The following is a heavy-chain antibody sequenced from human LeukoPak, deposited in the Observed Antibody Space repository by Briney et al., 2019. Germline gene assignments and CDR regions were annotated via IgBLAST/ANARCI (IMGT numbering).Heavy chain of an antibody. CDR3: ARGYGDPFRYYYYYYMDV. CDR1: GFTFSSYS. Sequence: GGSLRLSCAASGFTFSSYSMNWVRQAPGKGLEWVSYISSSSSTIYYADSVKGRFTISRDNSKNSLYLQMNSLRAEDTAVYYCARGYGDPFRYYYYYYMDVWGKGTTVTVSS. V-gene: IGHV3-48*04. CDR2: ISSSSSTI. J-gene: IGHJ6*03. D-gene: IGHD4-17*01.